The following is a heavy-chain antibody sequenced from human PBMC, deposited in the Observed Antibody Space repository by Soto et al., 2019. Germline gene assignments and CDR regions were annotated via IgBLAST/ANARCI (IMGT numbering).Heavy chain of an antibody. J-gene: IGHJ4*02. CDR1: GGSITSGGYY. V-gene: IGHV4-31*03. D-gene: IGHD4-17*01. CDR3: ARGMTTLTYFDC. Sequence: QVQLQESGQGLVKPSQTLSLTCTVSGGSITSGGYYWSWIRQHPGKDLEWIGYFDYSGTTYSSPSLKSRVTVSGGTSKNKFSLNLSSVTAADKAVYYCARGMTTLTYFDCWGQGTLVTVSS. CDR2: FDYSGTT.